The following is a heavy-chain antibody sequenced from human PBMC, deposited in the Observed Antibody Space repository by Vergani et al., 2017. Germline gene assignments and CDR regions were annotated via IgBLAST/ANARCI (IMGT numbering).Heavy chain of an antibody. Sequence: QLQLQESGPGLVKPSETLSLTCTVPGGSISSSSYYWGWIRQPPGKGLEWIGSIYYSGSTYYNPSLKSRVTISVDTSKNQFSLKLSSVTAAAAAVYYCARVVGDIVLVVYAKNNWFDPWGQGTLVTVSS. V-gene: IGHV4-39*07. CDR3: ARVVGDIVLVVYAKNNWFDP. J-gene: IGHJ5*02. CDR2: IYYSGST. D-gene: IGHD2-8*01. CDR1: GGSISSSSYY.